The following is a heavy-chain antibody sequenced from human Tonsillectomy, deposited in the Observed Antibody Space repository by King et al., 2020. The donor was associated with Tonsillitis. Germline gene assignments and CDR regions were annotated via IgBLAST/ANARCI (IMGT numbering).Heavy chain of an antibody. Sequence: VQLQESGPGLVKPSQTLSLTFTVSGGSIDSGSYSWGWIRQPAGRGLEWIGRMYTSGSANYNPSLKNRATLSVDTSKNQFSLKLSSVTAADTAIYYCASRASTDYWGQGVLVTVSS. D-gene: IGHD2-21*01. J-gene: IGHJ4*02. CDR3: ASRASTDY. CDR2: MYTSGSA. CDR1: GGSIDSGSYS. V-gene: IGHV4-61*02.